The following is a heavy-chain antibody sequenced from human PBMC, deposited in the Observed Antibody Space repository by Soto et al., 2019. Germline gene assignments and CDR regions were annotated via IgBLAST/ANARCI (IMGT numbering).Heavy chain of an antibody. D-gene: IGHD3-9*01. CDR2: IYYSGST. V-gene: IGHV4-30-4*01. Sequence: PSETLSLTCTVSGGSIGSGDYYWSWIRQPPGKGLEWIGYIYYSGSTYYNPSLKSRVTISVDTSKNQFSLKLSSVTAADTAVYYCARDHYVYDILTGYGYYYGMDVWGQGTTVTVSS. CDR3: ARDHYVYDILTGYGYYYGMDV. CDR1: GGSIGSGDYY. J-gene: IGHJ6*02.